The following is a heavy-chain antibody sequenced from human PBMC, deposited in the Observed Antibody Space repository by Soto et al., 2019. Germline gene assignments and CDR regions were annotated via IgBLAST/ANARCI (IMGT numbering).Heavy chain of an antibody. J-gene: IGHJ6*02. D-gene: IGHD3-16*01. V-gene: IGHV1-18*01. CDR3: AMVDNYVTPTPQDV. Sequence: QVQLVQSGDEMKKPGASVRVSCEASGYIFVNYGIAWVRQATGQGLEWMGWISPYTGDTHSASKVQGRLTMTTDTSTSTAYMDLGSLTSDDTAVYYCAMVDNYVTPTPQDVWGQGTTVTVSS. CDR1: GYIFVNYG. CDR2: ISPYTGDT.